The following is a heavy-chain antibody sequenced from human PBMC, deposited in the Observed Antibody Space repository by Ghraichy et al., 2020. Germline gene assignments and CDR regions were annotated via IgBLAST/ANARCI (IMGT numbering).Heavy chain of an antibody. J-gene: IGHJ3*02. Sequence: SETLSLTCTVSGGSISSYYWSWIRQPPGKGLEWIGYIYYSGSTNYNPSLKSRVTISVDTSKNQFSLKLSSVTAADTAVYYCARVATGPPLDAFDIWGQGTMVTVSS. D-gene: IGHD2-21*02. CDR3: ARVATGPPLDAFDI. CDR1: GGSISSYY. V-gene: IGHV4-59*01. CDR2: IYYSGST.